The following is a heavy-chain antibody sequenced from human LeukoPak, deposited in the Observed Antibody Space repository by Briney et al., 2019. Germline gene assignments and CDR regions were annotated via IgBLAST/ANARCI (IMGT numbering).Heavy chain of an antibody. V-gene: IGHV4-30-4*01. D-gene: IGHD3-22*01. CDR1: GGSISSGDYY. CDR3: ARAGYYYDDNYFDY. J-gene: IGHJ4*02. Sequence: SETLSLTCTVSGGSISSGDYYWSWIRQPPGRGLEWIGYIYYSGSTHYNPSLKSRVTISVDTSKNQFSLKLSSVTAADTAVYYCARAGYYYDDNYFDYWGQGTLVTVSS. CDR2: IYYSGST.